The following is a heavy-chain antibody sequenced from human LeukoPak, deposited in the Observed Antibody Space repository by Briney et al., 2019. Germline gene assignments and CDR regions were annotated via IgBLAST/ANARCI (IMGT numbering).Heavy chain of an antibody. CDR2: ISSSGSTI. D-gene: IGHD3-22*01. Sequence: GGSLRLSCAASGFTFSSYEMNWVRQAPGKGLEWVSYISSSGSTIFYADSVKGRLTISRDNAKNSLYLQMNSLRAEDTAVYYCARATYYYDSSGYWVFDFWGQRTLVTVSS. CDR1: GFTFSSYE. V-gene: IGHV3-48*03. J-gene: IGHJ4*02. CDR3: ARATYYYDSSGYWVFDF.